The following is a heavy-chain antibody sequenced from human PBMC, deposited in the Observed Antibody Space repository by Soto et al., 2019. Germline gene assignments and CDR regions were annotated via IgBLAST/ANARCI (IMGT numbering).Heavy chain of an antibody. V-gene: IGHV1-18*01. Sequence: QVQLVQSGAEVKKPGASVNVSCKASGYTFTIYAISWVRQAPGQVLEWMGWISAYNANTNYAQKIQGRVTMTTATSPSTGYMELRRLRSDDTAVYYCARGAPPADYWGQGTLVTVSS. CDR2: ISAYNANT. J-gene: IGHJ4*02. CDR1: GYTFTIYA. CDR3: ARGAPPADY.